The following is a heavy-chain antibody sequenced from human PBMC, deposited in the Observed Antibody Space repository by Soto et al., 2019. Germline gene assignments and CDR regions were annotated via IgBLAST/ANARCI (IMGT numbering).Heavy chain of an antibody. CDR3: AKDPRIAAAGTLDYGMDV. D-gene: IGHD6-13*01. Sequence: PGGSLRLSCASSGFTFISYAMSWVRQAPGKGLEWVSAISGSGGSTYYADSVKGRFTISRDNSKNTLYLQMNSLRAEDTAVYYCAKDPRIAAAGTLDYGMDVWGQGTTVTVSS. J-gene: IGHJ6*02. V-gene: IGHV3-23*01. CDR2: ISGSGGST. CDR1: GFTFISYA.